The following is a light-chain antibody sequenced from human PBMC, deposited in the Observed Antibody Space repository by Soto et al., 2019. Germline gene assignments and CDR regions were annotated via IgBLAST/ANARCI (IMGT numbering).Light chain of an antibody. Sequence: QSALTQPASVSGSPGQSITISCTGTSSDVGSYDLVSWYQHHPGKAPTLLIYEATKRPSGIPDRFSGSNSGNTATLIISRVEAGDEADYYCQVWDSSSDRWVFGGGTKLTVL. CDR1: SSDVGSYDL. CDR2: EAT. J-gene: IGLJ3*02. V-gene: IGLV2-14*02. CDR3: QVWDSSSDRWV.